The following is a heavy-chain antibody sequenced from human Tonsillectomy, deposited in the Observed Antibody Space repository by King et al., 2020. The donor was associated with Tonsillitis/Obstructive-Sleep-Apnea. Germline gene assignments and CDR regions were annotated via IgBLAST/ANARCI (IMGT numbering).Heavy chain of an antibody. D-gene: IGHD2-2*01. CDR1: GFTFSSYE. Sequence: DVQLVESGGGLVQPGGSLRLSCAASGFTFSSYEMSWVRQAPGKGLEWVSFISSSGTIIYQADSVKGRFTISRDNAKNSLYLQMNSLRADDTAVYYCARDRYIVVIPAAVDAFDIWGQGTMVTVSS. V-gene: IGHV3-48*03. J-gene: IGHJ3*02. CDR3: ARDRYIVVIPAAVDAFDI. CDR2: ISSSGTII.